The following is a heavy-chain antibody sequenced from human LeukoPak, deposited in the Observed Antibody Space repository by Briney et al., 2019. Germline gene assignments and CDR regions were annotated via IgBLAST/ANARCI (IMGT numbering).Heavy chain of an antibody. D-gene: IGHD3-9*01. CDR1: GYTFTSYY. CDR3: ARDDILTGGFDY. V-gene: IGHV1-46*01. CDR2: INPSGGST. J-gene: IGHJ4*02. Sequence: GASVKVSCKASGYTFTSYYMHWMRQAPGQGLEWMGIINPSGGSTSYARKFQGRVTMTRDASTSTVYMELSSLRSEDTAVYYCARDDILTGGFDYWGQGTLVTVSS.